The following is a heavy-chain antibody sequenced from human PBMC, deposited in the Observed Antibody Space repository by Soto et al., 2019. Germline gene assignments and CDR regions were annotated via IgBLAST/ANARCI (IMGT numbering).Heavy chain of an antibody. V-gene: IGHV4-61*01. D-gene: IGHD3-22*01. J-gene: IGHJ3*02. CDR2: IYYSGST. CDR1: GGSVSSGNYY. Sequence: QVQLQESGPGLVKPSETLSLTCTVSGGSVSSGNYYWSWIRQPPGTGLEWIGYIYYSGSTYYNPSLQSRVTISVDTSKNQFSLKLISVTAADTAVYYCARYDSSGGRAFDIWGQGTMVTVSS. CDR3: ARYDSSGGRAFDI.